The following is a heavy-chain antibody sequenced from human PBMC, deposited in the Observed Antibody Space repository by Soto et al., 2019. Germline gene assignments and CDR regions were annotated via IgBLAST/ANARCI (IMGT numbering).Heavy chain of an antibody. J-gene: IGHJ3*01. CDR1: GFMFSTYW. CDR2: LNTDESTT. D-gene: IGHD2-8*02. Sequence: EVQLVESGGSLVQPGESLTLSCAASGFMFSTYWMAWVRQAPGKGLVWVSRLNTDESTTNYADSVRGRFTISRDNAKNTVYVQMNSLRVEDTALYYCARPRRSWSPFDAFDVWGQGTMVTVSP. V-gene: IGHV3-74*01. CDR3: ARPRRSWSPFDAFDV.